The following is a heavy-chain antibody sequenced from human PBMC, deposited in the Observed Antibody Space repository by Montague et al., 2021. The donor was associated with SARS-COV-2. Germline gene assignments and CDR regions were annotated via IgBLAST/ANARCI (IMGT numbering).Heavy chain of an antibody. Sequence: SETLSLTCTVSGYSISSGHYWGWIRQPPGKGLEWIGSIYHSGSTYYNPSLKSRVTISVDTSKNQFSLKLSSVTAADTAVYYCARSQDCSTTSCHFDYWGQGTLVTVSS. J-gene: IGHJ4*02. CDR2: IYHSGST. CDR3: ARSQDCSTTSCHFDY. D-gene: IGHD2-2*01. CDR1: GYSISSGHY. V-gene: IGHV4-38-2*02.